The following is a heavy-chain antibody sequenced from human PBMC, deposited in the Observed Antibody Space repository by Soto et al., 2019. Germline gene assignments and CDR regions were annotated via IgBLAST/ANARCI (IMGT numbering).Heavy chain of an antibody. CDR1: GFTFSSYA. CDR3: AKGLYSERRWAYYFDY. D-gene: IGHD1-1*01. V-gene: IGHV3-23*01. CDR2: ISGSGGST. Sequence: HPGGSLKLSCAASGFTFSSYAMSWVRQAPGKGLEWVSAISGSGGSTYYADSVKGRFTISRDNSKNTLYLQMNSLRAEDTAVYYCAKGLYSERRWAYYFDYWGQGTLVTVSS. J-gene: IGHJ4*02.